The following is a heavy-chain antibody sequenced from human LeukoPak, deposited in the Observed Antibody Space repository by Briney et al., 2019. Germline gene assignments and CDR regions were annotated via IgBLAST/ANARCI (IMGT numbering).Heavy chain of an antibody. V-gene: IGHV3-48*03. CDR1: GFSFSSYE. CDR3: VREGRRGYGFNY. Sequence: GGSLRLSCAAAGFSFSSYEMNWVRQAPGKGLEWVSYISTSGDKIYYADSVRGRFTLSRDNTKNSLSLQMNSLRADDTAIYYCVREGRRGYGFNYWGQGTLVTVSS. D-gene: IGHD5-12*01. J-gene: IGHJ4*02. CDR2: ISTSGDKI.